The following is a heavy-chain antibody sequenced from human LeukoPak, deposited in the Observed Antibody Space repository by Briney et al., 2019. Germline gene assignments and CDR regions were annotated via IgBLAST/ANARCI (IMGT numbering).Heavy chain of an antibody. CDR3: ARETEPLGYCDSTNLDY. CDR2: IRSRTGNI. Sequence: GGSLRLSCAASGFSFSSYSMSWVRQAPGKGLEWVAFIRSRTGNIYYADSVKGRFTISRDNPKNSLYLQMNSLRAEDTAVYYCARETEPLGYCDSTNLDYWGQGTLVTVSS. CDR1: GFSFSSYS. J-gene: IGHJ4*02. D-gene: IGHD2-2*03. V-gene: IGHV3-21*01.